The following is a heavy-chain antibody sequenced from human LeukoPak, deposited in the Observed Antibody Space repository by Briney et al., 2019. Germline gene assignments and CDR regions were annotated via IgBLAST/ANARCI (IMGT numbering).Heavy chain of an antibody. V-gene: IGHV3-23*01. CDR2: ISISGDTT. Sequence: GGPRSFSCAAWGFLSSRAHMRGLRAAGGGVVWVSAISISGDTTYYADAVKGRFTISRDNSKNTVYLQMNSLRAEDTAVYYCANEIRPNDYRGKGTLVTVSS. J-gene: IGHJ4*02. CDR1: GFLSSRAH. CDR3: ANEIRPNDY.